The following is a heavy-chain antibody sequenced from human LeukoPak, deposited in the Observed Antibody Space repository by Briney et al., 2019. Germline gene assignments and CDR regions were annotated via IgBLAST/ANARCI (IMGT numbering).Heavy chain of an antibody. V-gene: IGHV1-2*02. D-gene: IGHD6-6*01. CDR2: INPNSGGT. Sequence: ASVKVSCKACGYTFTGYYMHWVRQAPGQGLERMGWINPNSGGTNYAQKFQGRVTMTRDTSISTAYMELSRLRSDDTAVYYCARGAASNSSPVGYWGQGTLVTVSS. J-gene: IGHJ4*02. CDR3: ARGAASNSSPVGY. CDR1: GYTFTGYY.